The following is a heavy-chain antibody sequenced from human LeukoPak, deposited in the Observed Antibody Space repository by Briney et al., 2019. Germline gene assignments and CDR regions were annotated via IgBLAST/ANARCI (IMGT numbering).Heavy chain of an antibody. V-gene: IGHV3-53*01. CDR3: ARGDDSGYYDYFDY. D-gene: IGHD3-22*01. CDR2: IYTGGNT. J-gene: IGHJ4*02. CDR1: GFTFYSNY. Sequence: GGSLRLSCAASGFTFYSNYLSWVREAPGKGVEWVSTIYTGGNTYYAVSVKGRFTISRDFSKNTVFLHMNSLRAEDTAMYYCARGDDSGYYDYFDYWGQGALVTVSS.